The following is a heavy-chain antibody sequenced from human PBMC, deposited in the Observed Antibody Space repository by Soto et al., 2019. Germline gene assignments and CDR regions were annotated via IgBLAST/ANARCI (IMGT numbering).Heavy chain of an antibody. D-gene: IGHD4-17*01. Sequence: QVQLVESGGDVVQPGRSLTLSCLASGFSFSSHGMHWIRQAPGKGLEWLAVISYDGGNKIYADSVRDRFTISRDNSKNRVFLQINSLRPDDTAVYFWARDPPVGDYGAGFQYWGQGTLVIVSS. CDR2: ISYDGGNK. V-gene: IGHV3-30*03. J-gene: IGHJ4*02. CDR3: ARDPPVGDYGAGFQY. CDR1: GFSFSSHG.